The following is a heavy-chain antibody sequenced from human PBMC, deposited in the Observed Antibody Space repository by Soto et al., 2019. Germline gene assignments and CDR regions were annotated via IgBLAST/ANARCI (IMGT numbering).Heavy chain of an antibody. J-gene: IGHJ1*01. CDR3: ARPDSSGWYTLQH. V-gene: IGHV1-3*01. CDR2: INAGNGNT. D-gene: IGHD6-19*01. Sequence: ASVKVSCKASGYTFFNYVMHWVRQAPGQRLECMGWINAGNGNTKYSQKFQGRVTITRDTSANTVYMNLSSLTSEDTAVYFCARPDSSGWYTLQHWG. CDR1: GYTFFNYV.